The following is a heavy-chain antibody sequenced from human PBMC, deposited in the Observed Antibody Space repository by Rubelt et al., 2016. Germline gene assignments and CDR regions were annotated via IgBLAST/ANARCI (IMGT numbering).Heavy chain of an antibody. CDR1: GFTFSKFG. J-gene: IGHJ4*02. V-gene: IGHV3-23*04. Sequence: EVQLVESGGGLVKPGGSLTLSCAASGFTFSKFGMSWVRQAPGKGLEWVSSISNTGESTYYADSVKGRFTISRDSSKDTLYLQMSSLRVEDTAMYYCARASSGYDFDYWGQGMLVTVSS. D-gene: IGHD5-12*01. CDR3: ARASSGYDFDY. CDR2: ISNTGEST.